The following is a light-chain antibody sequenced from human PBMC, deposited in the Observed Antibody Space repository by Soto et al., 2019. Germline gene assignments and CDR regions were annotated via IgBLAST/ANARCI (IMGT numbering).Light chain of an antibody. CDR1: SSDVGGYNR. V-gene: IGLV2-18*02. Sequence: QSVLTQPPSVSGSPGQSVAISCTGTSSDVGGYNRVSWYQQPPGKAPKLLIYDVSNRPSGGSTRFSGSKSGNTASLTISGLQAEDEADYYCTSYASSSADVFGPGTKVTVL. CDR3: TSYASSSADV. CDR2: DVS. J-gene: IGLJ1*01.